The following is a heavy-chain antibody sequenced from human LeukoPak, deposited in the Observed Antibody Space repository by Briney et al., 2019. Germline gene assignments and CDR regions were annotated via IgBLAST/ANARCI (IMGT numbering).Heavy chain of an antibody. D-gene: IGHD4-17*01. CDR1: GYTFTGYY. J-gene: IGHJ3*02. CDR3: ARDRDDYGDPDAFDM. Sequence: GASVKVSCKASGYTFTGYYMHWVRQAPGQGLELMGWINPNSGGTNYEQKFQGRVTMTRDTSISTAYMELSRLRSDDTAVYYCARDRDDYGDPDAFDMWGQGTMVTVSS. V-gene: IGHV1-2*02. CDR2: INPNSGGT.